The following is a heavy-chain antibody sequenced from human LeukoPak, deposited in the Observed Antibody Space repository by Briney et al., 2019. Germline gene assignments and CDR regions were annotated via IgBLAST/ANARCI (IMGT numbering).Heavy chain of an antibody. CDR1: GFTFDDEA. V-gene: IGHV3-9*01. D-gene: IGHD3-16*01. CDR2: ISWNSGSI. Sequence: SLRLSCAASGFTFDDEAMHWVRQAPGKGLEWVSGISWNSGSIGYADSVKGRFTISRDNAKNSLYLQMNSLRAEDTALYYCAKGAVDGYAYYFDYWGQGTLVTVSS. J-gene: IGHJ4*02. CDR3: AKGAVDGYAYYFDY.